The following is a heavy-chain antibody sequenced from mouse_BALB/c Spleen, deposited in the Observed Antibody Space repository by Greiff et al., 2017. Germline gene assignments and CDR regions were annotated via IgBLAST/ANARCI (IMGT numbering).Heavy chain of an antibody. CDR2: ISYDGSN. V-gene: IGHV3-6*02. CDR1: GYSITSGYY. CDR3: AREGYGNRFAY. Sequence: EVKLVESGPGLVKPSQSLSLTCSVTGYSITSGYYWNWIRQFPGNKLEWMGYISYDGSNNYNPSLKNRISITRDTSKNQFFLKLNSVTTEDTATYYCAREGYGNRFAYWGQGTLVTVSA. D-gene: IGHD2-1*01. J-gene: IGHJ3*01.